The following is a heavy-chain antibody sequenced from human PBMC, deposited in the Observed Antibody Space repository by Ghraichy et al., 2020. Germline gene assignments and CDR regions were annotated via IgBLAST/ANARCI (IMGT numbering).Heavy chain of an antibody. V-gene: IGHV3-53*01. J-gene: IGHJ4*02. Sequence: LTCAASGFTVSSNYMTWVRQAPGKGLEWVSVIYSGGSTYYADSVKGRFTISRDNSKNTLYLQMNSLRAEDTAVYYCARVPIAVAGFDYWGQGTLVTVSS. CDR3: ARVPIAVAGFDY. CDR1: GFTVSSNY. D-gene: IGHD6-19*01. CDR2: IYSGGST.